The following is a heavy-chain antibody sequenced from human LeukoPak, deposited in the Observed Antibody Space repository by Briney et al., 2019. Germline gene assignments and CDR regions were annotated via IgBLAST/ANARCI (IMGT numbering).Heavy chain of an antibody. J-gene: IGHJ4*02. D-gene: IGHD3-3*01. CDR1: GYTFTSYY. Sequence: ASVKVSCKASGYTFTSYYMHWVRQAPGQRLEWMGWINAGNGNTKYSQKFQGRVTITRDTSASTAYMELSSLRSEDTAVYYCARGFLSGGYYFDYWGQGTLVTVSS. CDR3: ARGFLSGGYYFDY. V-gene: IGHV1-3*01. CDR2: INAGNGNT.